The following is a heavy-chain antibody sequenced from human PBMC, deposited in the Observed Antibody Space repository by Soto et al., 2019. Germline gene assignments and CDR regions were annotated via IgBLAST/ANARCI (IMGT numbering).Heavy chain of an antibody. J-gene: IGHJ6*02. CDR3: ARSRAYGMDV. V-gene: IGHV1-2*04. CDR1: GYTFTGYY. CDR2: INPNSGGT. Sequence: GSSLNVSCKAAGYTFTGYYMHWVRQAPGQGLEWMGWINPNSGGTNYAQKFQGWVTMTRDTSISTAYMELSRLRSDDTAVYYCARSRAYGMDVWGQGITVTVYS.